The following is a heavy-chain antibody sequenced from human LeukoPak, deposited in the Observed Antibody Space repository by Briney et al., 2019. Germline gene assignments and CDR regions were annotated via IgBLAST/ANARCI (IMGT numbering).Heavy chain of an antibody. V-gene: IGHV4-39*01. CDR1: GGSIRSSYYY. J-gene: IGHJ4*02. D-gene: IGHD3-16*01. CDR3: ARGPYYDFDY. CDR2: IYDSGRT. Sequence: SETLSLTCTVSGGSIRSSYYYWGWIRQPPGKGLEWIGSIYDSGRTYYNPSLKSRVTISVDTSKNQLSLKLSSVTAADTAVYNCARGPYYDFDYWGQGTLVTVSS.